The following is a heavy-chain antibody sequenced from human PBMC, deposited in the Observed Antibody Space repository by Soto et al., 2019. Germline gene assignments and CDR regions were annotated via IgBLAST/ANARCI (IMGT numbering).Heavy chain of an antibody. CDR1: GGTFNSYA. J-gene: IGHJ3*02. CDR3: AGSYKYGSGTFDAFDI. CDR2: IIPIFGTT. D-gene: IGHD3-10*01. V-gene: IGHV1-69*01. Sequence: QVQLVQSGTEVKKPGSSVKVSCKASGGTFNSYAISWVRQAPGQGLEWMGGIIPIFGTTNYAQRFQGRVSITADESTSTTYMELSSLRSEDTAVYYCAGSYKYGSGTFDAFDIWGQGTLVTVSS.